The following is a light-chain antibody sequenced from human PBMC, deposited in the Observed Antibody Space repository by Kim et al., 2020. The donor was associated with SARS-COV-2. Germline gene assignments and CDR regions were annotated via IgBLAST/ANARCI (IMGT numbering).Light chain of an antibody. Sequence: ASVVDRVTITCRASQSISSWLAWYKQKPGKAPSLLIYEASNLESGVPSRFSGSGSGTEFTLTISSLQPDDFAPDYCQQYSSYPWTFGQGTKVDI. CDR2: EAS. J-gene: IGKJ1*01. V-gene: IGKV1-5*01. CDR3: QQYSSYPWT. CDR1: QSISSW.